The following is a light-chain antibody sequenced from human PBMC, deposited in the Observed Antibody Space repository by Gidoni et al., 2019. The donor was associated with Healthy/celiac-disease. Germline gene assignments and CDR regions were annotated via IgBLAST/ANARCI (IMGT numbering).Light chain of an antibody. CDR2: DAS. CDR3: QQRSNWSLFT. V-gene: IGKV3-11*01. CDR1: QSVSSY. Sequence: ATLSLSPGERATLSCRASQSVSSYFAWYQQKPAQDPRLLIYDASNRATGIPARFSGSGSGTDFTLTISSLEPEDFAVYYCQQRSNWSLFTFGPGTKVDIK. J-gene: IGKJ3*01.